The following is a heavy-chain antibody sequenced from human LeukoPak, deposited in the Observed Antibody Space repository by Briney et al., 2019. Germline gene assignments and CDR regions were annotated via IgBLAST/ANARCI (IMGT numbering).Heavy chain of an antibody. V-gene: IGHV3-66*01. CDR1: GFTVSSNY. CDR3: ARRNLGLYYFEY. J-gene: IGHJ4*02. CDR2: IYSGGNT. D-gene: IGHD1-14*01. Sequence: GGSLRLSCAASGFTVSSNYMSWVRQAPGKGLEWVSFIYSGGNTYYADSVKGRFTISRDNSKNTLCLQMNSLRAEDTAVYYCARRNLGLYYFEYWGQGTLVTVSS.